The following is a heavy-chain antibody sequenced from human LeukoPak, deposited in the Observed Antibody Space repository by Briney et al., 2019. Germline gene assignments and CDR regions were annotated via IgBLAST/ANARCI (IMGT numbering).Heavy chain of an antibody. CDR1: GGSISSSSYY. J-gene: IGHJ4*02. D-gene: IGHD3-10*01. Sequence: SETLSLTCTVSGGSISSSSYYWGWIRQPPGKGLEWIGYIYYSGSTYYNPSLKSRVTISVDTSKNQFSLKLSSVTAADTAVYYCARERPDSNYYVSGRGNWGQGTLVTVSS. CDR2: IYYSGST. CDR3: ARERPDSNYYVSGRGN. V-gene: IGHV4-31*03.